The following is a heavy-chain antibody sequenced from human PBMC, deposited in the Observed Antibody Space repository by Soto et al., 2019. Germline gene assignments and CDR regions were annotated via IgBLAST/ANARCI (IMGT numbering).Heavy chain of an antibody. V-gene: IGHV5-10-1*01. CDR3: ARINNLQPSYAMEV. D-gene: IGHD2-2*01. J-gene: IGHJ6*02. CDR1: GYSFTIYW. Sequence: PGESLKISCPSSGYSFTIYWIRWVRQMPGKGLEWMGRIDPSDSYIDYSRSFQGHVTVAVDKSTTTAYLPGSSLKASDPAIYYCARINNLQPSYAMEVGGQGTTVTVSS. CDR2: IDPSDSYI.